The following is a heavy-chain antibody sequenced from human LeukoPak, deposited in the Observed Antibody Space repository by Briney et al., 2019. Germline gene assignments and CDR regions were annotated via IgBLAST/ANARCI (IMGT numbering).Heavy chain of an antibody. CDR3: ARALLSLHTSGDNWFDP. CDR2: LSSDGSDR. J-gene: IGHJ5*02. Sequence: GGSLRLSCAASGFTFSSFDMHWVRQAPGEGLEWVATLSSDGSDRRYTDSVKGRFSISRDNSKDTLYLQMNSLRVEDTAVYYCARALLSLHTSGDNWFDPWGQGVLVTVSS. D-gene: IGHD3-10*01. CDR1: GFTFSSFD. V-gene: IGHV3-30-3*01.